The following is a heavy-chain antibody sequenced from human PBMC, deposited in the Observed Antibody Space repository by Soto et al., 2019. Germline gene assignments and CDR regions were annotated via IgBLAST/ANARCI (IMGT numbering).Heavy chain of an antibody. V-gene: IGHV1-18*01. Sequence: QVQLVQSGAEVKKPGASVKVSCKASGCTFINYGISWVRQAPGKGLERMGWISAYNGNTNYAQNLQGRVTMTTDTSTSTAYMELRSLRSDDTAVYYCARSGWQGPDDYWGQGTLVTVSS. CDR1: GCTFINYG. CDR3: ARSGWQGPDDY. J-gene: IGHJ4*02. D-gene: IGHD2-15*01. CDR2: ISAYNGNT.